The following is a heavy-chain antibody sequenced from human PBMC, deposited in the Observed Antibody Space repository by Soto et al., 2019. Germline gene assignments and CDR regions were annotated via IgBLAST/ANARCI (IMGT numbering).Heavy chain of an antibody. Sequence: PGGSLRLSCVASGFTFNKFAMTWVRQAPGKGLDWVAVINHSGSNTYYADPVKGRFTISRDNSKNTLYLQMDSVRVEDRAVYYCAKAILPDYYGSGTFDNWGQGTLVTVS. CDR1: GFTFNKFA. V-gene: IGHV3-23*01. CDR3: AKAILPDYYGSGTFDN. D-gene: IGHD3-10*01. J-gene: IGHJ4*02. CDR2: INHSGSNT.